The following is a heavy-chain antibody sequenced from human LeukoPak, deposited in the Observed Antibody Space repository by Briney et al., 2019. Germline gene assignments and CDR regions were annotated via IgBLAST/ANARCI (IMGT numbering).Heavy chain of an antibody. Sequence: ASVKVSCKASGYTFTSYHMHWVRQAPGQGLEWMGIINPSGGTTNYAQKFRGRVTMTRDMSTSTVYMELSSLRSEDTAVYYCARGALYDSSLGDAFDIWGQGTMVTVSS. D-gene: IGHD3-22*01. CDR3: ARGALYDSSLGDAFDI. J-gene: IGHJ3*02. CDR1: GYTFTSYH. CDR2: INPSGGTT. V-gene: IGHV1-46*01.